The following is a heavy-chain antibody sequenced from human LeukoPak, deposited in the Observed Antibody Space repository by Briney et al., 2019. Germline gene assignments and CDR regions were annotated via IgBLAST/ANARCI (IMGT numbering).Heavy chain of an antibody. J-gene: IGHJ5*02. CDR3: AKDPKHVVVVVAAPTFDP. D-gene: IGHD2-15*01. CDR1: GFTFSNAW. Sequence: PGGSLRLSCAASGFTFSNAWMSWVRQAPGKGLEWVSAISGSGGSTYYADSVKGRFTISRDNSKNTLYLQMNSLRAEDTAVYYCAKDPKHVVVVVAAPTFDPWGQGTLVTVSS. V-gene: IGHV3-23*01. CDR2: ISGSGGST.